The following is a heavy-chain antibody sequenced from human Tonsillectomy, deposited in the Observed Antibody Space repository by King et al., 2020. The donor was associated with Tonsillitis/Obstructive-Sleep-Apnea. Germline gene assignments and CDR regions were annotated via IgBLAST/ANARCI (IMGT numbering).Heavy chain of an antibody. CDR2: ISRSGSSI. J-gene: IGHJ4*02. CDR3: ARKGGIQLWSHFDY. D-gene: IGHD5-18*01. Sequence: VQLVESGGGLVQPGGSLRLSCAASGFTFSSYEMNWVRQAPGKGLEWVSYISRSGSSIYYADSVKGRFTISRDNAKNSLYLQMNSLRAEDTAVYYCARKGGIQLWSHFDYWGQGTLVTVSS. CDR1: GFTFSSYE. V-gene: IGHV3-48*03.